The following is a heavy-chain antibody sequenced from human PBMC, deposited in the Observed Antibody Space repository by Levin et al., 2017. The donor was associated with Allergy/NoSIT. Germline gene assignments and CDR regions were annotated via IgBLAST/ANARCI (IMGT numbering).Heavy chain of an antibody. CDR2: IWYDGSNK. CDR3: ARDKIAVAGPFDY. Sequence: GGSLRLSCAASGFTFSSYGMHWVRQAPGKGLEWVAVIWYDGSNKYYADSVKGRFTISRDNSKNTLYLQMNSLRAEDTAVYYCARDKIAVAGPFDYWGQGTLVTVSS. V-gene: IGHV3-33*01. J-gene: IGHJ4*02. D-gene: IGHD6-19*01. CDR1: GFTFSSYG.